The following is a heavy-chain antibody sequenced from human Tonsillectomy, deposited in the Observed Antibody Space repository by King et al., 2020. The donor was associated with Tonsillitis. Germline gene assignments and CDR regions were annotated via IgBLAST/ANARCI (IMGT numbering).Heavy chain of an antibody. D-gene: IGHD2-2*01. V-gene: IGHV3-74*01. CDR2: INSDGSST. J-gene: IGHJ4*02. CDR1: GFTFSSYW. Sequence: VQLVESGGGLVQPGGSLRLSCAASGFTFSSYWMHWVRQAPGKGLVWVSRINSDGSSTSYADSVKGRFTISRDNAKNTLYLQVNSRRAEDTAVYYCARVVTAATIAYWGQGTLVTVSS. CDR3: ARVVTAATIAY.